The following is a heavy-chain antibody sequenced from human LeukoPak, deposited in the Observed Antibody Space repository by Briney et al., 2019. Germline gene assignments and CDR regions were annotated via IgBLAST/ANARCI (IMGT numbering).Heavy chain of an antibody. V-gene: IGHV3-21*01. CDR1: GFTFSRYS. CDR2: ISSSSSYI. Sequence: PGGSLRLSCAASGFTFSRYSMNWVRQAPGKGLEWVSSISSSSSYIYYADSVKGRFTISRDNAKNSLYLQMNSLRAEDTAVYYCARDRSSGGSCYWFDPWGQGTLVTVSS. J-gene: IGHJ5*02. CDR3: ARDRSSGGSCYWFDP. D-gene: IGHD2-15*01.